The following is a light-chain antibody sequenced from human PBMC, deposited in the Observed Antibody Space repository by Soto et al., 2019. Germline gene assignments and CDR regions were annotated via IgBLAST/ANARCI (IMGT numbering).Light chain of an antibody. J-gene: IGLJ2*01. CDR1: SSNIGNNY. Sequence: QSVLTQPPSVSAAPGQKVTISFSLSSSNIGNNYVSWYQQLPGTSPKLLIYDNDYRPSGIPDRFSGSKSGTSATLGITGLQTGDEADYYCGTWDSSLSVVVFGGGTKLTVL. V-gene: IGLV1-51*01. CDR3: GTWDSSLSVVV. CDR2: DND.